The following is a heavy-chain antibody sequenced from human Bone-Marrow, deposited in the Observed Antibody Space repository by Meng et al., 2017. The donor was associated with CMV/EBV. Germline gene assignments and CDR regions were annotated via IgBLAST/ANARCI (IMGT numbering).Heavy chain of an antibody. CDR3: AKDPVSSGWYPFDY. J-gene: IGHJ4*02. Sequence: ASGFTFSSYAMRWVRQAPGKGLEWVSGISGSGGTTYYADSVKGRFTISRDNSKNTLYLQMNSLRAEDTALYYCAKDPVSSGWYPFDYWGQGTLVTVSS. CDR1: GFTFSSYA. V-gene: IGHV3-23*01. D-gene: IGHD6-19*01. CDR2: ISGSGGTT.